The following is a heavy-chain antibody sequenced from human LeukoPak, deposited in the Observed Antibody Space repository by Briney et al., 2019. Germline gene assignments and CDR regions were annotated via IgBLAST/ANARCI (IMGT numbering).Heavy chain of an antibody. J-gene: IGHJ4*02. Sequence: GGSLRLSCAASGFTFDDYAMHWVRQAPGKGLEWVSGISWNSGSIGYADSVKGRFTISRDNAKNSLYLQMNSLRAEDMALYYCAKGSRHYYDSSGHFDYWGQGTLVTVSS. D-gene: IGHD3-22*01. CDR1: GFTFDDYA. CDR3: AKGSRHYYDSSGHFDY. CDR2: ISWNSGSI. V-gene: IGHV3-9*03.